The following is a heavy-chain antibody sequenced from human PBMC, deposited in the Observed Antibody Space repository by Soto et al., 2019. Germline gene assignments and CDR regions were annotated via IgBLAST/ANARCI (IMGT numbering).Heavy chain of an antibody. V-gene: IGHV4-31*02. J-gene: IGHJ5*02. CDR3: VKYYYHSSGLNWFDP. D-gene: IGHD3-22*01. CDR2: MYHSGNT. CDR1: GASITSDDFY. Sequence: SETLSLTXSVSGASITSDDFYCSWIRQHPGKGLEWIGYMYHSGNTYYNPSLRSRVTMSLDTSKNHFSLKLTSVTAADTAVYYCVKYYYHSSGLNWFDPWGPGTLVTVSS.